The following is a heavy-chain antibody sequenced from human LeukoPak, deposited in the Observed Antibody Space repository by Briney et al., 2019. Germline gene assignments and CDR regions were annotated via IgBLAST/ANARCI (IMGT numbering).Heavy chain of an antibody. J-gene: IGHJ1*01. CDR3: ARGMRNFLH. V-gene: IGHV1-46*01. Sequence: ASVKVSCKASGYTFINYYMHWVRRAPGQGLEWMGIINPGGGSTNYARKFQGRVTMTRDTSTSTVYMELNSLRSDDTAVYYCARGMRNFLHWGQGTLVTVSS. CDR2: INPGGGST. CDR1: GYTFINYY.